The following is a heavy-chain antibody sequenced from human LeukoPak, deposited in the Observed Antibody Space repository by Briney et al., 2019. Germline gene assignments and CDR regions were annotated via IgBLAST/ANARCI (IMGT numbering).Heavy chain of an antibody. J-gene: IGHJ6*04. Sequence: GRSLRLSCAASGFTFSSYGMHWVRRAPGKGLEWVAVISYDGSNKYYADSVKGRFTISRDNSKNTLYLQMNSLRAEDTAVYYCANEARYFDWLINYYGMDVWGKGTTVTVSS. CDR2: ISYDGSNK. D-gene: IGHD3-9*01. V-gene: IGHV3-30*18. CDR3: ANEARYFDWLINYYGMDV. CDR1: GFTFSSYG.